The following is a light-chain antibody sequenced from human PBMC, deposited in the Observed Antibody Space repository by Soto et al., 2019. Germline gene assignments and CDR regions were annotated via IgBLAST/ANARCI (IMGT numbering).Light chain of an antibody. V-gene: IGLV1-44*01. CDR3: ESWDDSLNGHVV. CDR1: SSNIGSNT. CDR2: YNN. J-gene: IGLJ2*01. Sequence: QSVLTQPPSASGTPGQRVTISCSGSSSNIGSNTVNWYQQLPGTAPKVLIYYNNHRPSGVPDRFSGSKSGTSASLAISGLQSEDEADYYCESWDDSLNGHVVFGGGTKVTVL.